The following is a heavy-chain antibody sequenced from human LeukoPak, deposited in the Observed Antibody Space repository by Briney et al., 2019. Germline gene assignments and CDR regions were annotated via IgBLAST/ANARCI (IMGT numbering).Heavy chain of an antibody. CDR3: AKSGMGLYYYGMDV. J-gene: IGHJ6*02. Sequence: GGSLRLSCAASGFTFSSYAMSWFRQAPVKGLEWVSAITGRGGNTYYAESVKGRFTISRDNSKNTLYLQMNSLRAEDTAVYYCAKSGMGLYYYGMDVWGQGTTVTVSS. CDR1: GFTFSSYA. CDR2: ITGRGGNT. D-gene: IGHD1-26*01. V-gene: IGHV3-23*01.